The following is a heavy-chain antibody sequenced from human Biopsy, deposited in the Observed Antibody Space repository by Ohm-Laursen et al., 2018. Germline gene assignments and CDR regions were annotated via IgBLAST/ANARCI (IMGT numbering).Heavy chain of an antibody. V-gene: IGHV1-69*06. CDR3: AKAGQTSGEYVVPRHFDS. J-gene: IGHJ4*02. CDR2: IVPLFETT. CDR1: GYNFDIYP. Sequence: GSSVKVSCKASGYNFDIYPLFRVRQAPGQGFEWMGGIVPLFETTDSAQKFQGRVTITADRSTTTAYIELSGLTSEDTAIYYCAKAGQTSGEYVVPRHFDSWGQGTRVTVSS. D-gene: IGHD2-15*01.